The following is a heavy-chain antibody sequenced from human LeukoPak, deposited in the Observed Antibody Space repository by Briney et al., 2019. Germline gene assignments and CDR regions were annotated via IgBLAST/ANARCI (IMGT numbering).Heavy chain of an antibody. CDR3: VKDKYPVVVAATLDY. D-gene: IGHD2-15*01. Sequence: PGGSLRLSCSASGFTFSNYAMHWVRQAPGKGLENVSDISSNGGITYYADSVKGRFTVSRDNSKNTLYLQVNSLRAEDTAVYYCVKDKYPVVVAATLDYWGQGILVTVSS. J-gene: IGHJ4*02. CDR2: ISSNGGIT. CDR1: GFTFSNYA. V-gene: IGHV3-64D*09.